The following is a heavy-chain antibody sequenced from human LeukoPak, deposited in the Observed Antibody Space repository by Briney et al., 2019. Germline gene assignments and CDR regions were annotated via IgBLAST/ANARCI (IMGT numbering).Heavy chain of an antibody. CDR3: ARVLVLRFLEGRSYYMDV. V-gene: IGHV4-61*02. CDR1: GGSISSGDYY. D-gene: IGHD3-3*01. J-gene: IGHJ6*03. CDR2: IYTSGST. Sequence: SETLSLTCTVSGGSISSGDYYWSWIRQPAGKGLEWIVRIYTSGSTNYNPSLKSRVTISVDTSKNQFSLKLSSVTAADTAVYYCARVLVLRFLEGRSYYMDVWGKGTTVTVSS.